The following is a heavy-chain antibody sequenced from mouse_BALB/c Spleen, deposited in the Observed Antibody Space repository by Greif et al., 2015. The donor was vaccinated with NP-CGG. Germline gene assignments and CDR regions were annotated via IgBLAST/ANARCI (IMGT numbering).Heavy chain of an antibody. CDR2: ISNLAYSI. J-gene: IGHJ1*01. Sequence: EVHLVESGGDLVQPGGSRKLSCAASGFTFSDYGMAWVRQAPGKGPEWVAFISNLAYSIYYADTVTGRFTISRENAKNTLYLEMSSLRSEDTAMYYCARDYYGSSYWYFDVWGAGTTVTVSS. CDR3: ARDYYGSSYWYFDV. CDR1: GFTFSDYG. D-gene: IGHD1-1*01. V-gene: IGHV5-15*02.